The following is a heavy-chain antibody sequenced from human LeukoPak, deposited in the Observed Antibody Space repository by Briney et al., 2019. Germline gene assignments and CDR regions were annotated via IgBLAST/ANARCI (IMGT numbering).Heavy chain of an antibody. CDR2: ISAKNGNT. CDR3: ARDEARYSSGYYPNWFDP. CDR1: GYTFTSYG. J-gene: IGHJ5*02. D-gene: IGHD3-22*01. Sequence: ASVKVSCKASGYTFTSYGISWVRQAPGQGLEWMGWISAKNGNTNYAQKVQGRVTMTTDTSTSTAYMELRSLRSDDTAVYYCARDEARYSSGYYPNWFDPWGQGTLVTVSS. V-gene: IGHV1-18*01.